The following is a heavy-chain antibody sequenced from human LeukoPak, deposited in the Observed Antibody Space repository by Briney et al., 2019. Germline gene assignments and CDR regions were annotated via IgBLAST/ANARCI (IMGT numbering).Heavy chain of an antibody. CDR1: GGSFSGYY. CDR3: ARGLVAAARLECNWFDP. Sequence: SETLSLTCAVYGGSFSGYYWSWIRQPPGKGLEWIGEINHSGSTNYNPSLKSRVTISVDTSKNQFSLKLSSVTAADTAVYYCARGLVAAARLECNWFDPWGQGTLVTVSS. J-gene: IGHJ5*02. D-gene: IGHD6-25*01. CDR2: INHSGST. V-gene: IGHV4-34*01.